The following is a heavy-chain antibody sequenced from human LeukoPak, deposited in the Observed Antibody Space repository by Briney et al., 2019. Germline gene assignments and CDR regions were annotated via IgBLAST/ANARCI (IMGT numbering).Heavy chain of an antibody. Sequence: SQTLSLTCALSGDIVSSNSAAWNWIRQSPSRGLEWLGRTYYRSKWYNDYAVSVKSRITINPDTSKNQFSLQLNSVTPEDTAVYYCARDGIAAAGTWYNWFDPWGQGTLVTVSS. CDR1: GDIVSSNSAA. J-gene: IGHJ5*02. CDR3: ARDGIAAAGTWYNWFDP. V-gene: IGHV6-1*01. D-gene: IGHD6-13*01. CDR2: TYYRSKWYN.